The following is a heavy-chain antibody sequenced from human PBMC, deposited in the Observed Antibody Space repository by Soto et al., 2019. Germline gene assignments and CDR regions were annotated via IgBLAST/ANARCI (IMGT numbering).Heavy chain of an antibody. CDR2: IKTTTEGATT. CDR3: TTNVYFDP. V-gene: IGHV3-15*07. Sequence: GGSLRLSCATSGFPFSKVWMNWVRQAPGKGLEWVGHIKTTTEGATTDFAAPVKGRFTISRDDSKNMLYLQLSSVTAEDTAVYYCTTNVYFDPWGQGTLVTVSS. J-gene: IGHJ5*02. D-gene: IGHD3-10*02. CDR1: GFPFSKVW.